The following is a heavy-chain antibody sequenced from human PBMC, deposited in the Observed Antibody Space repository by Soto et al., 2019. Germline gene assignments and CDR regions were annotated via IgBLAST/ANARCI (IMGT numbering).Heavy chain of an antibody. V-gene: IGHV1-2*04. J-gene: IGHJ6*02. Sequence: ASVKVSCKASGYTFTGYYMHWVRQAPGQGLEWMGWINPNSGGTNYAQKFQGWVTVTRDTSISTAYMELSRLRSDDTAVYYCARCTFYCSSTSCPYYYGMDVWGQGTTVTVSS. CDR3: ARCTFYCSSTSCPYYYGMDV. CDR1: GYTFTGYY. D-gene: IGHD2-2*01. CDR2: INPNSGGT.